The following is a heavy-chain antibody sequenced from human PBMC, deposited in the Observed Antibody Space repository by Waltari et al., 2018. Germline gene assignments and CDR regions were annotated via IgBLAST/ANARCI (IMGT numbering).Heavy chain of an antibody. CDR2: ISGSGFNT. Sequence: EVQLLESGGGLVQPGGSLRVSCAASVFTFRRYTMSWVRQAPGKGLEWVSAISGSGFNTYYADSVKGRFTISRDTSKNTLYLQMNSLRAEDTAVYYCAKGRYENVYYFDYWGQGTLVTVSS. D-gene: IGHD1-20*01. CDR3: AKGRYENVYYFDY. J-gene: IGHJ4*02. V-gene: IGHV3-23*01. CDR1: VFTFRRYT.